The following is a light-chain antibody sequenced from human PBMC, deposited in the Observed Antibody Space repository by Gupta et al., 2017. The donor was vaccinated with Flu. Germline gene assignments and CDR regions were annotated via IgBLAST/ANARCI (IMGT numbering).Light chain of an antibody. Sequence: QTVRITCQRNCIRNYYASWYQQKPGQAPVLVIYAKNIRPPGGPDGLFGSSSGNAASMPITGAQAEEEADYYCSSRDSTDNYQEVFGGGTKLTVL. CDR2: AKN. CDR1: CIRNYY. V-gene: IGLV3-19*01. J-gene: IGLJ2*01. CDR3: SSRDSTDNYQEV.